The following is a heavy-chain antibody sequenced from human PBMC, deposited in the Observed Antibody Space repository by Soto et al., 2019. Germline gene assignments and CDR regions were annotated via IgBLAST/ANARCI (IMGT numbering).Heavy chain of an antibody. V-gene: IGHV3-23*01. D-gene: IGHD4-17*01. CDR3: AKRLTTVTTVFDC. Sequence: LSLSFAASLLTSSTYAVSLVRQAPVKGLEWVSGISGSGGNTYYADSVKGRFTISRDNSKNMLYLQMNSLRAEDTAVYYCAKRLTTVTTVFDCWGQGTLVTVSS. CDR2: ISGSGGNT. CDR1: LLTSSTYA. J-gene: IGHJ4*02.